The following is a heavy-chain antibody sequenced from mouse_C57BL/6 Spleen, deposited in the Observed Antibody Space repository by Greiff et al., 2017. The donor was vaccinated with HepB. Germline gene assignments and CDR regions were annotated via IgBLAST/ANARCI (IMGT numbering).Heavy chain of an antibody. CDR2: INPSSGYT. V-gene: IGHV1-7*01. CDR3: ARMVTTTAGAMDY. Sequence: VQLVESGAELAKPGASVKLSCKASGYTFTSYWMHWVKQRPGQGLEWIGYINPSSGYTKYNQKFKDKATLTADKSSSTAYMQLSSLTYEDSAVYYCARMVTTTAGAMDYWGQGTSVTVSS. D-gene: IGHD2-2*01. J-gene: IGHJ4*01. CDR1: GYTFTSYW.